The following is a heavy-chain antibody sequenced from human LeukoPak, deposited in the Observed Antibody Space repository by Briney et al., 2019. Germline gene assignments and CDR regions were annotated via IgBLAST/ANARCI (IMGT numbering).Heavy chain of an antibody. CDR3: AKFLYSSSWYLGGDYYYYMDV. V-gene: IGHV1-18*01. J-gene: IGHJ6*03. Sequence: ASVEVSCKASGYTFTSYGISWVRQAPGQGLEWMGWISAYNGNTNYAQKLQGRVTMTTDTSTSTAYMELRSLRSDDTAVYYCAKFLYSSSWYLGGDYYYYMDVWGKGTTVTVSS. D-gene: IGHD6-13*01. CDR1: GYTFTSYG. CDR2: ISAYNGNT.